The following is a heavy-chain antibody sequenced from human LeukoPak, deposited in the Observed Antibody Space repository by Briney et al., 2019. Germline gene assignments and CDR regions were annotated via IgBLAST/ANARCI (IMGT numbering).Heavy chain of an antibody. Sequence: GASVKVSFKASGYTFTSYDINWVRQATGQGLEWMGWMNPNSGNTGYAQKFQGRVTMTRNTSISTAYMELSSLRSEDTAVYYCARGRAAAYSIDYWGQGTLVTVSS. J-gene: IGHJ4*02. V-gene: IGHV1-8*01. D-gene: IGHD6-13*01. CDR1: GYTFTSYD. CDR2: MNPNSGNT. CDR3: ARGRAAAYSIDY.